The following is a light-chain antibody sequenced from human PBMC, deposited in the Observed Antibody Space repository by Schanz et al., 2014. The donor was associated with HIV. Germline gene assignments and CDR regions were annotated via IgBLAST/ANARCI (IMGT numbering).Light chain of an antibody. V-gene: IGLV1-44*01. Sequence: QSVLTQPPSVSGTPGQRVTISCSGSNSNIGSNTVNWYQQLPGTAPKLLIYGNSNRPSGVPDRFSGSGSGTSAFLAISGLQSDDEGDYYCAGWDDSLKGWVFGGGTKLTVL. CDR2: GNS. J-gene: IGLJ3*02. CDR3: AGWDDSLKGWV. CDR1: NSNIGSNT.